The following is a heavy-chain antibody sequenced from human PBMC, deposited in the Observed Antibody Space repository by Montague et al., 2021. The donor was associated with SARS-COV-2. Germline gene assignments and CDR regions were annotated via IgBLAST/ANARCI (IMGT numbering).Heavy chain of an antibody. V-gene: IGHV4-34*01. J-gene: IGHJ5*02. CDR3: ARGADYDFWSGYLRYKWFDP. D-gene: IGHD3-3*01. Sequence: SETLSLTCAVYGGSLSGYYWAWIRQTPGKGLEWIGEINHRGNTNXNPSFKSRLTISVDTSKKQFSLKLSSVTTADTAVYYCARGADYDFWSGYLRYKWFDPWGLGTPVTVSS. CDR1: GGSLSGYY. CDR2: INHRGNT.